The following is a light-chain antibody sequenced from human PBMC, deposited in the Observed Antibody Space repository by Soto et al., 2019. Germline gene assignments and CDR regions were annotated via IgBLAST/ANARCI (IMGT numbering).Light chain of an antibody. Sequence: QSVLTQPASVSGSPGQSITMSCTGTSSDIGASNYVSWYRQPPGEAPKLLIYEVTQRPSGVSDRFSGSKSGNTASLTISGLQAEDEADYYCSSYATFSTLVFGGGSKLTVL. CDR3: SSYATFSTLV. J-gene: IGLJ2*01. CDR1: SSDIGASNY. CDR2: EVT. V-gene: IGLV2-14*01.